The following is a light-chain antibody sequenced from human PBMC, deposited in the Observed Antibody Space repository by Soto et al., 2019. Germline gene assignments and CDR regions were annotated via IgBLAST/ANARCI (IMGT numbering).Light chain of an antibody. CDR2: EVS. J-gene: IGLJ3*02. V-gene: IGLV2-14*01. CDR1: SSDVGGYNY. Sequence: QSALTQPASVSGSPGQSITISCTGTSSDVGGYNYVSWYQQHPGKAPKLMIYEVSNRPSGVSIRFSGSKSGNTASLTISGLQAEDEADYYCNSYTSSSTGVFGGGTKVTVL. CDR3: NSYTSSSTGV.